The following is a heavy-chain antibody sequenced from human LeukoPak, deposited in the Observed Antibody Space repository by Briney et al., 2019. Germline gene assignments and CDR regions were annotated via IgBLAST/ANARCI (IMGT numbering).Heavy chain of an antibody. CDR2: IYHSGST. V-gene: IGHV4-30-2*01. J-gene: IGHJ3*02. D-gene: IGHD4-17*01. CDR3: ARDQRALEYGDYGNDAFDI. CDR1: GGSISSGGYY. Sequence: SETLSLTCTVSGGSISSGGYYWSWIRQPPGKGLEWIGYIYHSGSTYYNPSLKSRVTISVDRSKNQFSLKLSSVTAADTAVYYCARDQRALEYGDYGNDAFDIWGQGTMVTVSS.